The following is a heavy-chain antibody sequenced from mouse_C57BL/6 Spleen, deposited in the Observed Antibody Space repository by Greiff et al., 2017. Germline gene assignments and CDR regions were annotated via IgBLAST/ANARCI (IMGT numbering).Heavy chain of an antibody. V-gene: IGHV1-50*01. CDR2: IDPPDSYT. J-gene: IGHJ3*01. Sequence: QVQLQQPGAELVKPGASVKLSCKASGYTFTSYWMQWVKQRPGQGLEWIGEIDPPDSYTNYNQKFKGKATLTVDTSSSTAYMQLSSLTSEDAAVYYCARPLITTGGFAYWGQGTLVTVSA. CDR3: ARPLITTGGFAY. CDR1: GYTFTSYW. D-gene: IGHD1-2*01.